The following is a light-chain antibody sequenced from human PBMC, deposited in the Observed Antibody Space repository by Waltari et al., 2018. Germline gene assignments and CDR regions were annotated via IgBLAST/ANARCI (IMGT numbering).Light chain of an antibody. Sequence: QSVLTQPPSVSGAPGQSVTISCTGSSSNIGAGYDVHWYQQIPGSAPKVVIYRDDNRPSGVPGRFSGSKAGTSASLSVTALHSEDEADYFCQSYDRDLNAVLFGGGTKLTVL. J-gene: IGLJ2*01. CDR2: RDD. V-gene: IGLV1-40*01. CDR3: QSYDRDLNAVL. CDR1: SSNIGAGYD.